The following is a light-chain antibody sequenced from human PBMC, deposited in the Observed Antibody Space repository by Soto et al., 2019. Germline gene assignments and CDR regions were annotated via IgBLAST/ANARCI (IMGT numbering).Light chain of an antibody. CDR2: EVS. CDR3: SSYTSSSTLLYV. Sequence: QSALTHPASVSGSPGHSITISCTGTSSDVGGYNYVSWYQQHPGKAPKLMIYEVSNRPSGVSNRFSGSKSGNTASLTISGLQAEDEADYYCSSYTSSSTLLYVFGTGTKVTVL. V-gene: IGLV2-14*01. J-gene: IGLJ1*01. CDR1: SSDVGGYNY.